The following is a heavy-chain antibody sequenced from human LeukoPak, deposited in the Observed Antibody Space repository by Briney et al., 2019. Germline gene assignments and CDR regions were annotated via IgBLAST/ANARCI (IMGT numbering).Heavy chain of an antibody. D-gene: IGHD4-11*01. CDR2: ISADAVTT. CDR1: GFTFSSFA. Sequence: GGSLRLSCAASGFTFSSFALSWVRQAPGKGLEWVAPISADAVTTRYADSVKGRFTISRDSSKNTLYLQMNSLRAEDTAIYYCAKETTLTGAADNWGQGTLVTVSS. J-gene: IGHJ4*02. CDR3: AKETTLTGAADN. V-gene: IGHV3-23*01.